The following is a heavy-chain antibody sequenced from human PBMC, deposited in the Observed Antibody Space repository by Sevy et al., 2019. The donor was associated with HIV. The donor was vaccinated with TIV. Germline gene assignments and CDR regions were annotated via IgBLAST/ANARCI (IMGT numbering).Heavy chain of an antibody. CDR1: GFIFNSYS. CDR2: ISSNSDHI. D-gene: IGHD6-19*01. J-gene: IGHJ5*02. Sequence: GGSLRLSCAASGFIFNSYSMNWVRQAPGKGLEWVSFISSNSDHIYYADSVRGRFTISRDNAKNSLFLQMNSLRVEDTAVYYCAREHSPSFGLVLRGWFDPWGQRTPVTVSS. CDR3: AREHSPSFGLVLRGWFDP. V-gene: IGHV3-21*01.